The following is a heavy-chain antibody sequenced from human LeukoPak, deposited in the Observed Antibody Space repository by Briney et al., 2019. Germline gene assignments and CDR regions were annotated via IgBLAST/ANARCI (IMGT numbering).Heavy chain of an antibody. CDR3: SRDLLMYYSGSGEST. CDR2: INPHSGAT. Sequence: VASVKVSYKASGYTFTVYYMHWVRQAPGQGREWMGWINPHSGATNYAQKFQGRVTMTRDTSISTAFMELSSLRSDDTAMYYCSRDLLMYYSGSGESTWGQGTQVTVSS. D-gene: IGHD3-10*01. CDR1: GYTFTVYY. J-gene: IGHJ5*02. V-gene: IGHV1-2*02.